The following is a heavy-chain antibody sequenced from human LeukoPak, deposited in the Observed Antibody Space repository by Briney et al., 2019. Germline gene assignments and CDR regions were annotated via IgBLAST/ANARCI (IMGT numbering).Heavy chain of an antibody. CDR2: ISGSGGNT. D-gene: IGHD1-26*01. J-gene: IGHJ4*02. CDR1: EFTFNNYA. V-gene: IGHV3-23*01. CDR3: ARLRGIVGADYFDY. Sequence: PGGSLRLSCVASEFTFNNYAMAWVRQGPGNGLEWVSSISGSGGNTYYADSVKGRFTISRDNSKNTLYLQMNSLRAEDTALYYCARLRGIVGADYFDYWGQGTLVTVSS.